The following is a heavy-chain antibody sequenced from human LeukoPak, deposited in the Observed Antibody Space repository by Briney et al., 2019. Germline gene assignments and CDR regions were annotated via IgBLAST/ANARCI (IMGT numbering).Heavy chain of an antibody. J-gene: IGHJ1*01. Sequence: KPSETLSLTCSVSGGSVTSGSYYWNWIRQPPGKELEWIGYISYRGSTNYNPSLKSRVTISVDTSKNQFSLKLNSVTAADTAVYYCARQTGYFRYWGQGTLVAVSS. CDR2: ISYRGST. D-gene: IGHD3-10*01. CDR3: ARQTGYFRY. V-gene: IGHV4-61*01. CDR1: GGSVTSGSYY.